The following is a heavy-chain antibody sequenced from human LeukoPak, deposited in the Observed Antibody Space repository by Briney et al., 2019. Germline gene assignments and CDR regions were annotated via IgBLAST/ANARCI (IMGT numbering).Heavy chain of an antibody. CDR1: GFTFSSYS. Sequence: PGGSLRLSCAASGFTFSSYSMNWVRQAPGKGLEWVSYISSSSSYIYYADSVKGRFTISRDNAKNSLYLQMNSLRAEDTAVYYCARGAYCSGGSCRIHQHWGQGTLVTVSS. J-gene: IGHJ1*01. D-gene: IGHD2-15*01. V-gene: IGHV3-21*05. CDR3: ARGAYCSGGSCRIHQH. CDR2: ISSSSSYI.